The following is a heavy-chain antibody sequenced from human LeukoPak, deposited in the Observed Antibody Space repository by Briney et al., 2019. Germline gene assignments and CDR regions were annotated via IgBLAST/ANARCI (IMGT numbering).Heavy chain of an antibody. CDR2: IKEDGSLT. V-gene: IGHV3-7*03. D-gene: IGHD5-24*01. J-gene: IGHJ4*02. CDR3: VRDGYNQNRFDY. CDR1: GFNFGGHW. Sequence: GGSLRLSCAASGFNFGGHWMNWVRQAPGKGLEWVANIKEDGSLTIYVDSVRGRFSISRDNTKNSLYLQMNSLRVEDTAVYFCVRDGYNQNRFDYWGQGTLITVSS.